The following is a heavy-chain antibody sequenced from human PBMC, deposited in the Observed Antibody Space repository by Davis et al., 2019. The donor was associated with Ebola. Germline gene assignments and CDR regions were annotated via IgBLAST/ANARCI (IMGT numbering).Heavy chain of an antibody. CDR3: AKGRTIPLALDF. D-gene: IGHD2-2*02. Sequence: SLKISCAASGFTFDDYAMHWVRQAPGKGLEWVSGISWNSDSIVYADSVKGRFTISRDNAKNSLYLQMNSLRGEDTALYYCAKGRTIPLALDFWGQGTLVTVSS. V-gene: IGHV3-9*01. CDR2: ISWNSDSI. CDR1: GFTFDDYA. J-gene: IGHJ4*02.